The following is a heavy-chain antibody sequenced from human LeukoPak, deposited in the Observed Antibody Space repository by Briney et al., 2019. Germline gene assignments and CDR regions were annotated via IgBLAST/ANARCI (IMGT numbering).Heavy chain of an antibody. CDR2: ITTTGSYI. CDR1: VFPFRNSD. J-gene: IGHJ5*02. V-gene: IGHV3-21*01. Sequence: GGSLSLSCASSVFPFRNSDMNGVRQPPGRGLEGVSSITTTGSYIYYADSVRGRFTHSRDNAKNSLYLHMDSLRAEDTAVYYCARSGCPGGSCYLRYSWLDLWGRGTLVTVSS. CDR3: ARSGCPGGSCYLRYSWLDL. D-gene: IGHD2-15*01.